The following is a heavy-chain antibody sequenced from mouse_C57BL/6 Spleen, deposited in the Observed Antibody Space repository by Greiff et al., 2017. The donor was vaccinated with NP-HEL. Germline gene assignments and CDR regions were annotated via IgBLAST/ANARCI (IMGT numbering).Heavy chain of an antibody. D-gene: IGHD1-1*01. J-gene: IGHJ1*03. CDR3: TRSYGSSYWYFDV. Sequence: VHVKQSGTVLARPGASVKMSCKTSGYTFTSYWMHWVKQRPGQGLEWIGAIYPGNSDTSYNQKFKGKAKLTAVTAASTAYMELSSLTNEDSAVYYCTRSYGSSYWYFDVWGTGTTVTVSS. V-gene: IGHV1-5*01. CDR1: GYTFTSYW. CDR2: IYPGNSDT.